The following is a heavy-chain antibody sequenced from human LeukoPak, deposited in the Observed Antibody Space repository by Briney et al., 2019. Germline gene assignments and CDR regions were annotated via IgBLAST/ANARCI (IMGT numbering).Heavy chain of an antibody. V-gene: IGHV4-39*01. CDR2: IDYSGST. Sequence: SETLSLTCTVSGGSISRDIYNWVWIRQPPGKGLDWIGSIDYSGSTYYNPSLRGRVTIPVDTYKNQFSLRLSSVTAADTAVYYCASIRVDSGYDSFDCWGQGTLVTVSS. J-gene: IGHJ4*02. CDR1: GGSISRDIYN. D-gene: IGHD5-12*01. CDR3: ASIRVDSGYDSFDC.